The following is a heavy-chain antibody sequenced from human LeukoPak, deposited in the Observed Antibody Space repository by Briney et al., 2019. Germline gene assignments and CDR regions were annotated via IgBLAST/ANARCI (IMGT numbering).Heavy chain of an antibody. J-gene: IGHJ6*02. D-gene: IGHD2-15*01. CDR1: GFTFSSYA. CDR2: ISGSGGST. Sequence: PGGSLRLSCAASGFTFSSYAMSWVRQAPGKGLEWVSAISGSGGSTYYADSVKGRFTISRDNSKNTLYLQMNSLRAEDTAVYYCARDSRLHCSGGSCDDWGGYYYYGMDVWGQGTTVTVSS. CDR3: ARDSRLHCSGGSCDDWGGYYYYGMDV. V-gene: IGHV3-23*01.